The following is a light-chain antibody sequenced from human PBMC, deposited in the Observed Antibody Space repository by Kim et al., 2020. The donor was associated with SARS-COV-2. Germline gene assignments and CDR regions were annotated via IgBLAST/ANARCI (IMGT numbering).Light chain of an antibody. J-gene: IGKJ1*01. CDR2: GAS. CDR1: QSVSSNY. Sequence: EIVLTQSPGTLSLSPGVGATLSCRASQSVSSNYLAWYQQKPGQAPRLLIYGASSRATGIPDRFSGSGSGTDFTLTISRLEPEDFAVYYCQQYGSSPPTFGQGTKVEIK. V-gene: IGKV3-20*01. CDR3: QQYGSSPPT.